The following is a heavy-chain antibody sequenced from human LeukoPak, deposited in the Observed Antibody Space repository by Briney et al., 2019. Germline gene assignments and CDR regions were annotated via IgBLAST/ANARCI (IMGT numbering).Heavy chain of an antibody. CDR2: INHSGST. J-gene: IGHJ4*02. CDR1: GGSFSGYY. Sequence: SETLSLTCAVCGGSFSGYYWSWIRQPPGKGLEWIGEINHSGSTNYNPSLKSRVTISVDTSKNQFSLKLSSVTAADTAVYYCARASLLLLWFGEFSTYFDYWGQGTLVTVSS. V-gene: IGHV4-34*01. CDR3: ARASLLLLWFGEFSTYFDY. D-gene: IGHD3-10*01.